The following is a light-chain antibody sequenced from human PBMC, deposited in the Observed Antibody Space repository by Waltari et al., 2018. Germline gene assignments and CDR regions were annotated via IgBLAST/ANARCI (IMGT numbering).Light chain of an antibody. Sequence: EIVLTQSXXTXSSSPGERXTLSCRASQSVSRALAWYQQNPGQAPRLLIYGASNRATGIPDRFSGSGSGTDFSLIISRLEPEDFAVYYCQHYVSLPVTFGQGTKVEIK. CDR1: QSVSRA. V-gene: IGKV3-20*01. CDR3: QHYVSLPVT. J-gene: IGKJ1*01. CDR2: GAS.